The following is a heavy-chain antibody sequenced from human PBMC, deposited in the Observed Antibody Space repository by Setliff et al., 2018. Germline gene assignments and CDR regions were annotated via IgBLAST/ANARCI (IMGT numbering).Heavy chain of an antibody. CDR3: ARHFRSSKVQFLEYLTDYYFDS. Sequence: ETLSLTCTVSGGSISSSNYYWGWIRQPPGKGLEWIGSIYHRGSTYYNPSLKSRVTISVDTSNNHLSLKLSSVTAADTAVYYCARHFRSSKVQFLEYLTDYYFDSWGQGTLVTVSS. D-gene: IGHD3-3*01. V-gene: IGHV4-39*01. CDR2: IYHRGST. CDR1: GGSISSSNYY. J-gene: IGHJ4*02.